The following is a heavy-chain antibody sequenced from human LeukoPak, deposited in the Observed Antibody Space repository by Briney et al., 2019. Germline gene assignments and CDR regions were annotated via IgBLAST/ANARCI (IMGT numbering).Heavy chain of an antibody. Sequence: ASVKVSCKASGYTFTGYYMHWVRQAPGQGLEWMGWINPNSGGTNYAQKFQGRVTMTRDTSISTAYMGLSRLRSDDTAVYYCAKGRVVAGSKSLTYHWLDPWGQGTLVTVSS. J-gene: IGHJ5*02. CDR3: AKGRVVAGSKSLTYHWLDP. V-gene: IGHV1-2*02. D-gene: IGHD6-19*01. CDR2: INPNSGGT. CDR1: GYTFTGYY.